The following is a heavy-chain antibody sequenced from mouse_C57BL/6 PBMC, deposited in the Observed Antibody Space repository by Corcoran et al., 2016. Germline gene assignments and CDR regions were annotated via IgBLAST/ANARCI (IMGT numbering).Heavy chain of an antibody. D-gene: IGHD1-1*01. CDR1: GYSITSGYY. Sequence: DVQLQESGPGLVKPSQSLSLTCSVTGYSITSGYYWNWIRQFPGNKLEWMGYISYDGSNNYNPSLKNRISITRDTSKNQFFLKLNSVTTEDTATYYCARGGLYYGSSYWYFDVWGTGTTVTVSS. V-gene: IGHV3-6*01. CDR3: ARGGLYYGSSYWYFDV. J-gene: IGHJ1*03. CDR2: ISYDGSN.